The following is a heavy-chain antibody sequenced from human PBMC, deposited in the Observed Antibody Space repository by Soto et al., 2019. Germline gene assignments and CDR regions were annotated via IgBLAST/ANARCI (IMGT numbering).Heavy chain of an antibody. CDR1: GFTFSSYW. J-gene: IGHJ4*02. CDR3: GRGGSDSPMAPGY. CDR2: SNPDGSAT. V-gene: IGHV3-74*01. Sequence: GSLRLSCAASGFTFSSYWMHWVRQAPGKGLVWVSRSNPDGSATNYADSVKGRFSISRDNAKNTLYLQMHSLRAEDTAVFYCGRGGSDSPMAPGYWGQGTLVTVSS. D-gene: IGHD5-18*01.